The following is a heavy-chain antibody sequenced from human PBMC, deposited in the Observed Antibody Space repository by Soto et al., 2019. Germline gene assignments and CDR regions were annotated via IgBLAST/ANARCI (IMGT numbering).Heavy chain of an antibody. D-gene: IGHD3-10*01. CDR1: GFTFGNYW. CDR2: ISSDGTTT. Sequence: EVQLVESGGALVQPGGSLRLSCAGSGFTFGNYWMHWVRQDPVKGLVWVSRISSDGTTTTTYADSVKGRFTISRDNARNTLWLQMNSLTVDDTAVYYCTRRPGSGRGSYGMDVWGQGTTVIVSS. J-gene: IGHJ6*02. CDR3: TRRPGSGRGSYGMDV. V-gene: IGHV3-74*01.